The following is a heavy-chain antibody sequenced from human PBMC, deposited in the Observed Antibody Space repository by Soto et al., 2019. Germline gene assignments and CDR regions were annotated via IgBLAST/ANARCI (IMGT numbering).Heavy chain of an antibody. CDR3: AREAADYYYDSSGYYGYFDY. Sequence: GASVKVACKASGGTFSSYAISWVRQAPGQGLEWMGGIIPIFGTANYAQKFQGRVTITADESTSTAYMELSSLRSEDTAVYYCAREAADYYYDSSGYYGYFDYWGQGTLVTVSS. V-gene: IGHV1-69*13. CDR1: GGTFSSYA. CDR2: IIPIFGTA. J-gene: IGHJ4*02. D-gene: IGHD3-22*01.